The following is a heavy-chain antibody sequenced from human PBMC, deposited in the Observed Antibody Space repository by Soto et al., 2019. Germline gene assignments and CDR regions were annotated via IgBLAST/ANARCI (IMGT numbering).Heavy chain of an antibody. CDR1: GLSFDTYA. CDR2: ISGSGGNI. D-gene: IGHD3-22*01. V-gene: IGHV3-23*01. CDR3: ARDGGPVVITFDF. Sequence: EVQLLESGGGRVKPGGSLRLSCVVSGLSFDTYAMSWVRQAPGKGLEWVSVISGSGGNIWYADSVKDRFTISRDNSKNTLYLQMSSLRVEDTAVYYCARDGGPVVITFDFWGQGTLVTVSS. J-gene: IGHJ4*02.